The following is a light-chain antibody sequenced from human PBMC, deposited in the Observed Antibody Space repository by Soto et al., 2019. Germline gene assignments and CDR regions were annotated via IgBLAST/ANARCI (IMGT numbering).Light chain of an antibody. CDR2: GAS. V-gene: IGKV3-20*01. J-gene: IGKJ4*01. Sequence: VLTQSPGTLSLSPGERATLSCRASQSVTSAYLAWYQQKPGQAPRLLIYGASSRATGIPDRFSGSGSGTDFTLTITRLEPEDFAVYYCQQYGSSPLTFGGGTKVEIK. CDR1: QSVTSAY. CDR3: QQYGSSPLT.